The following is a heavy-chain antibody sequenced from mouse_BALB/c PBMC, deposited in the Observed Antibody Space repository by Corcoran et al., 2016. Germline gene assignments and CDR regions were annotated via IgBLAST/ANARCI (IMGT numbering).Heavy chain of an antibody. Sequence: EVQLQQSGPELSKPGASVTISCTTSCYTFTSSILHWVKQKPVQGLEWIGYINPYNDGTKYNEKFKGKDTLTSDKSSSTAYMELSSLTSEESAVYYCARGDGNYVRIVAYWGQGNLVTVSA. CDR1: CYTFTSSI. D-gene: IGHD2-1*01. CDR2: INPYNDGT. V-gene: IGHV1S136*01. J-gene: IGHJ3*01. CDR3: ARGDGNYVRIVAY.